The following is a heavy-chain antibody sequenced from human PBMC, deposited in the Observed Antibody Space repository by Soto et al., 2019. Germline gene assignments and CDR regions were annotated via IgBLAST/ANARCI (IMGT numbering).Heavy chain of an antibody. D-gene: IGHD1-26*01. CDR1: GGTFSTYA. CDR2: IVPMFGTT. Sequence: QMQLVQSGAEVKKPGSSVNVSCKASGGTFSTYAISWVRQAPGQGLEWMGRIVPMFGTTSYTQRSQGRVTITADESTSTASTDLSSLRTEDTAVYYCARDLSSGIVGETFDYYPGMDVGGQGTTVTVSS. CDR3: ARDLSSGIVGETFDYYPGMDV. V-gene: IGHV1-69*01. J-gene: IGHJ6*02.